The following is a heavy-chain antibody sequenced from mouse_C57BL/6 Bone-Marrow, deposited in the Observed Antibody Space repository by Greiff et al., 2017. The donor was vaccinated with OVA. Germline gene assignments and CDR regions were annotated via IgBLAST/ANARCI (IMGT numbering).Heavy chain of an antibody. J-gene: IGHJ2*01. CDR2: ISYDGSN. CDR3: AREGFLFDY. V-gene: IGHV3-6*01. Sequence: VQLKESGPGLVKPSQSLSLTCSVIGYSITSGYYWNWIRQFPGNKLEWMGYISYDGSNNYNPSLKNRISITRDTSKNQFFLKLNSVTTEDTATYYCAREGFLFDYWGQGTTLTVSS. CDR1: GYSITSGYY.